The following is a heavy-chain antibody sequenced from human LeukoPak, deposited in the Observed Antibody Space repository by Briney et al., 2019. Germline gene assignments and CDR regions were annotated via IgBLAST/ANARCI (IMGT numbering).Heavy chain of an antibody. CDR3: ARLLPGNPLLDY. CDR2: IYAGDSDA. CDR1: GYSFNSYW. Sequence: GESLKISCKGSGYSFNSYWIAWVRQMPGKGLGWMGIIYAGDSDARYGPSFQGQVTFSADKSINTAYLQWNSLKASDTAMYYCARLLPGNPLLDYWRQGTLVTVFS. J-gene: IGHJ4*02. D-gene: IGHD2-15*01. V-gene: IGHV5-51*01.